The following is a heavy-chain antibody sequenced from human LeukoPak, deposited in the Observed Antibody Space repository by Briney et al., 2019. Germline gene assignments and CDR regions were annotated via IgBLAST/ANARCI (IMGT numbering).Heavy chain of an antibody. J-gene: IGHJ4*02. Sequence: GGSLRLSCAASGFTFSSYAMSWVRQAPGKGLGWVSAISGSGGSTYYADSVKGRFTISRDNSKNTLYLQMNSLRAEDTAVYYCAKSPASIAAAGGVDYWGQGTLVTVSS. CDR3: AKSPASIAAAGGVDY. V-gene: IGHV3-23*01. D-gene: IGHD6-13*01. CDR2: ISGSGGST. CDR1: GFTFSSYA.